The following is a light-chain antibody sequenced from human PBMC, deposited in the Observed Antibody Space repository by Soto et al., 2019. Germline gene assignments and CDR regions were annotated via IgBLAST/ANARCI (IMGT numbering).Light chain of an antibody. J-gene: IGKJ2*01. CDR2: GAS. V-gene: IGKV3-20*01. CDR1: QSVSNTY. CDR3: QQYGSSPYT. Sequence: EIVLTQSPGTLSLSPGERATLSCRASQSVSNTYLAWYQQKPGQAPRLLIYGASSRATGIPDRFSGSGSGTDFTLTINRLEPEDFAVYYCQQYGSSPYTFGQGTNLYIK.